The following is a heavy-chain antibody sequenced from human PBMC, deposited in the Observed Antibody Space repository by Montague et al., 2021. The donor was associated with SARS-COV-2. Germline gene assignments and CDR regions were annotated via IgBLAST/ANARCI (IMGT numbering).Heavy chain of an antibody. CDR1: GASVRTYY. V-gene: IGHV4-4*07. D-gene: IGHD5-12*01. J-gene: IGHJ6*02. CDR2: LYTSGRT. Sequence: SETLSLTCTVSGASVRTYYWSWIRLSAGKKLEWMGRLYTSGRTYXNPSFKSRVTMSLDTSKNLFSLNLSSMTAADTAVYYCARDGADYSFAYYHEMDVWGQGIAVTVSS. CDR3: ARDGADYSFAYYHEMDV.